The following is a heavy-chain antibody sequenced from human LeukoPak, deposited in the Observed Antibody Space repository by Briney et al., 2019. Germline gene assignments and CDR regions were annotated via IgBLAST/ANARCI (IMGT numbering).Heavy chain of an antibody. V-gene: IGHV1-18*01. Sequence: GASVKVSCKASGYTFTSYGISWVRQAPGQGLEWVGWISAYNGNTNYAQKLQGRVTMTTDTSTSTAYMELRSLRSDDTAVYYCERESASYDFWSGYYHDPWGQGTLVTVSS. CDR2: ISAYNGNT. CDR3: ERESASYDFWSGYYHDP. D-gene: IGHD3-3*01. J-gene: IGHJ5*02. CDR1: GYTFTSYG.